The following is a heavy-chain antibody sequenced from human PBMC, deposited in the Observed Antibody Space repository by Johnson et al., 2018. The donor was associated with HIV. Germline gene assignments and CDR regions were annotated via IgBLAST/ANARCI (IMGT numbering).Heavy chain of an antibody. V-gene: IGHV3-20*04. CDR1: GFIFDDYG. D-gene: IGHD1-26*01. CDR2: INWNGGNT. Sequence: VQLVESGGGVLRPGASLRLSCEGFGFIFDDYGLNWVRQGPGKGLEWVSGINWNGGNTGYADSVKGRCTISRDNDKRSVYMQMNNLRAEDTAFYYCARRDSGSLSFDLWGQGTMVTVSS. J-gene: IGHJ3*01. CDR3: ARRDSGSLSFDL.